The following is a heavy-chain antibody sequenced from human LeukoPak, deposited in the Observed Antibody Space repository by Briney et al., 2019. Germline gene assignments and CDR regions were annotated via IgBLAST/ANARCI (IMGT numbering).Heavy chain of an antibody. D-gene: IGHD3-22*01. J-gene: IGHJ2*01. CDR3: ARVGYDSSGYYDSYWYFDL. CDR2: INHSGGT. CDR1: IGSFSGYY. V-gene: IGHV4-34*01. Sequence: SETLSLTCAVYIGSFSGYYWSWIRQPPGKGLEWIGEINHSGGTSYNPSLKSRVTISVDTSKNQFSLKLTSVTAADTAVYYCARVGYDSSGYYDSYWYFDLWGRGTLVTVSS.